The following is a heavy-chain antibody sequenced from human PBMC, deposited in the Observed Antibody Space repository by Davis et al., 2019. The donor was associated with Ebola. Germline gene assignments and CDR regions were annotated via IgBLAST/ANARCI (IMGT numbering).Heavy chain of an antibody. CDR2: IYYSGST. D-gene: IGHD4-17*01. J-gene: IGHJ4*02. V-gene: IGHV4-39*01. Sequence: SETLSLTCTVSGGSISSSSYYWGWIRQPPGKGLEWIGSIYYSGSTYYNPSLKSRVTISVDTSKNQFSLKLSSVTAADTAVYYCARRPTVINFDYWGQGTLVTVSS. CDR3: ARRPTVINFDY. CDR1: GGSISSSSYY.